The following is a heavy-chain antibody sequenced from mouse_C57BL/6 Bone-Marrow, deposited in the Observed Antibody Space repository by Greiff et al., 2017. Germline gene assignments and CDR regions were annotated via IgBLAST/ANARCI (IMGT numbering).Heavy chain of an antibody. V-gene: IGHV5-6*02. D-gene: IGHD2-2*01. Sequence: EVKLVESGGDLVKPGGSLKLSCAASGFTFSSYGMSWVRQTPDKRLEWVATISSGGSYTYYPDSVKGRFTISRDNAKNTLYLQMSSLKSEDTAMYYCARGRGYDYAMDYWGQGTSVTVSS. J-gene: IGHJ4*01. CDR2: ISSGGSYT. CDR3: ARGRGYDYAMDY. CDR1: GFTFSSYG.